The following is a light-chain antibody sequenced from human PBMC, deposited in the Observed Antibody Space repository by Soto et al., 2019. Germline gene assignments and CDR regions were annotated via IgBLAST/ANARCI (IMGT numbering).Light chain of an antibody. CDR3: GTWDSSLSAV. Sequence: QSVLTQPPSVSAAPGRTVTISCSGSSSNIGSNYVSWYQQLPGTAPKLLIYENNKRPSGIPDRFSGSKSGTSATLGITGLQTGDEADYYCGTWDSSLSAVFGGGTKLTVL. CDR2: ENN. J-gene: IGLJ2*01. V-gene: IGLV1-51*02. CDR1: SSNIGSNY.